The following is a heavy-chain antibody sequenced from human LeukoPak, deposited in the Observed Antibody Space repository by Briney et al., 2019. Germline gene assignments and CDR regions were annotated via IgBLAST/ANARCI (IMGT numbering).Heavy chain of an antibody. J-gene: IGHJ6*03. CDR2: IYTGGTK. V-gene: IGHV3-66*02. D-gene: IGHD3-3*01. Sequence: PGGSLRLSCAASGFTFSTNYMSWVPQAPGKGLEWVSVIYTGGTKYYADSVKGRFTISRDNSKNTVYLQMSSLRAEDTAVYYCARATFWSGYQRDSWYMDVWGKGTPVTVSS. CDR3: ARATFWSGYQRDSWYMDV. CDR1: GFTFSTNY.